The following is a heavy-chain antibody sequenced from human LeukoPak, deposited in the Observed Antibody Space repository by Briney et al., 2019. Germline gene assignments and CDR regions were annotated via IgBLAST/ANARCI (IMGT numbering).Heavy chain of an antibody. V-gene: IGHV3-30*04. CDR2: VANNEKTI. CDR3: VNSNFDP. J-gene: IGHJ5*02. CDR1: GFTFTGHS. Sequence: GRSLRLSCVASGFTFTGHSMHWVRQAPGKGLEWVAVVANNEKTIFYADSLKGRFTISRDNSKNTLHLQMNSLRGEDTAMYYCVNSNFDPWGQGTLVTVSS.